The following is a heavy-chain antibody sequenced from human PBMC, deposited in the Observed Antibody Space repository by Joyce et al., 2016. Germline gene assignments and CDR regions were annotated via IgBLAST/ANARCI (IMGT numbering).Heavy chain of an antibody. CDR1: GGSISDHY. CDR3: ARDVELGAVFDH. D-gene: IGHD3-10*01. V-gene: IGHV4-34*01. Sequence: QVQLQQSVAGLLQPSETLSLTCGVLGGSISDHYWWTWFRQSPGKGLEWIGELKHDGRTNYNPSLECRATILRDTAKDQFSLNVASVTAAGTGVYYGARDVELGAVFDHWGQGILVTVSS. CDR2: LKHDGRT. J-gene: IGHJ4*02.